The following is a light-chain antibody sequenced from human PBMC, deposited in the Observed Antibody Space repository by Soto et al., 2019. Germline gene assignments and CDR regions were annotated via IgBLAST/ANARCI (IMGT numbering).Light chain of an antibody. Sequence: QSALTQPASVSGSPGQSIAISCTGSSSDIGIYKYVSWYQQHPGKVPTLIIYEVTNRPSGGSNRFSGSKSGNTASLTISGLQAEDEADYYCSSYTTSSTLVFGPGTKLTVL. V-gene: IGLV2-14*01. CDR3: SSYTTSSTLV. CDR2: EVT. J-gene: IGLJ1*01. CDR1: SSDIGIYKY.